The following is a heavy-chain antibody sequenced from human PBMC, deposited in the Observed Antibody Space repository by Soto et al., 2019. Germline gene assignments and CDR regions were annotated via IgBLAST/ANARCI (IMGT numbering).Heavy chain of an antibody. CDR3: ARSRMTEGITIFGVVISNWFDS. D-gene: IGHD3-3*01. CDR1: GYTFTSYG. J-gene: IGHJ5*01. Sequence: ASVKVSCKASGYTFTSYGISWVRQAPGQGLEWMGWISAYNGNTNYAQKLQGRVTMTTDTSTSTAYMELRSLRSDDTAVYYCARSRMTEGITIFGVVISNWFDSWGQGTLVTVSS. V-gene: IGHV1-18*01. CDR2: ISAYNGNT.